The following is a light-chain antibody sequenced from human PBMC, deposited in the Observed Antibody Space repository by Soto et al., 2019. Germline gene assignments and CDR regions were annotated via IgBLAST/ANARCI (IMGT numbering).Light chain of an antibody. V-gene: IGKV3-15*01. CDR2: GAS. Sequence: EIVVTQSPATLSVSPGGRATLSCMASQSVTSNLAWYQQKPGQAPRLLIYGASTRATGITARLSSSGSGTEFHLTILSLESADFAVCYCQQDTNWPPTFGQGTRLEI. J-gene: IGKJ5*01. CDR3: QQDTNWPPT. CDR1: QSVTSN.